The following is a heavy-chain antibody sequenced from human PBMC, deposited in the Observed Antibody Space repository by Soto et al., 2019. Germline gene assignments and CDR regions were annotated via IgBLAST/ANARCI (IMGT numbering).Heavy chain of an antibody. CDR1: GDSVSSNSAA. V-gene: IGHV6-1*01. J-gene: IGHJ6*02. CDR3: ARDRGEWLAPYYYYYGMDV. D-gene: IGHD6-19*01. Sequence: PSQPLSLTCAISGDSVSSNSAAWNWIRQSPSRGLEWLGRTYYRSKWYNDYAVSVKSRITINPYTSKNQFSLQLNSVTPEDTAVYYCARDRGEWLAPYYYYYGMDVWGQGTTVTVSS. CDR2: TYYRSKWYN.